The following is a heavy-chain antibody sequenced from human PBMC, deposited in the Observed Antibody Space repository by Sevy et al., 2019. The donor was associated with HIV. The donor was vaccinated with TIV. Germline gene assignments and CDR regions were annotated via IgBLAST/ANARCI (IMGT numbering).Heavy chain of an antibody. D-gene: IGHD6-13*01. Sequence: SETLSLTCTVSGVSISNYYWAWSRQPPGKGLECVGFSGSTNYNPSLKSRVTTSVETSKNHFSLKLSSVTVADTAIYYCARGGPNQHQLDYFDYWGQGTLVTVSS. V-gene: IGHV4-59*01. CDR3: ARGGPNQHQLDYFDY. CDR2: SGST. CDR1: GVSISNYY. J-gene: IGHJ4*02.